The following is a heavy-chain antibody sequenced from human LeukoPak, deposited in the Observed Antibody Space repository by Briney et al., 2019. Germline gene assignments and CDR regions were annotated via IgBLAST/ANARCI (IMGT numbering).Heavy chain of an antibody. Sequence: SETLSLTCTVSGGSISSSSYYWGWIRQPPGKGLEWIGSIYYSGSTYYNPSLKSRVTISLDTSKNQFSLKLSSVTAADTAVYYCARDVGATPGYFDYWGQGTLVTVSS. D-gene: IGHD1-26*01. CDR1: GGSISSSSYY. CDR3: ARDVGATPGYFDY. CDR2: IYYSGST. V-gene: IGHV4-39*07. J-gene: IGHJ4*02.